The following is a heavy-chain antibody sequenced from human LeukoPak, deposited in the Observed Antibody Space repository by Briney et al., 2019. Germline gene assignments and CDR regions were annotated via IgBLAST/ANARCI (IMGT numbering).Heavy chain of an antibody. D-gene: IGHD6-13*01. Sequence: PGGSLRLSCAASGFTFDDYAMHWVRQAPGKGLEWVSGISWNSGSIGYADSVKGRFTISRDNAKNSLYLQMNSLRAEDTALYHCAKDIDSSSWEAFDIWGQGTMVTVSS. CDR3: AKDIDSSSWEAFDI. CDR1: GFTFDDYA. CDR2: ISWNSGSI. J-gene: IGHJ3*02. V-gene: IGHV3-9*01.